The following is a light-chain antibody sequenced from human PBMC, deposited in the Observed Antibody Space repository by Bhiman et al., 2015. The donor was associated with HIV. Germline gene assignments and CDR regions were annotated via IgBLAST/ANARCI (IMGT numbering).Light chain of an antibody. J-gene: IGLJ3*02. CDR3: GTWDSSLSAGV. CDR1: NSNIGNNY. CDR2: DNS. Sequence: QSVLTQPPSVSAAPGQKVTISCSGSNSNIGNNYVTWYQQFPGTAPKVLIYDNSRRPSGIPARFSGSKSGTSATLAITALQTGDEGDYYCGTWDSSLSAGVFGGGTKLTVL. V-gene: IGLV1-51*01.